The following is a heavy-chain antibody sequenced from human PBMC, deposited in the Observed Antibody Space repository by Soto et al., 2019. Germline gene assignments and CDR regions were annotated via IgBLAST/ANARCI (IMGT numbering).Heavy chain of an antibody. CDR3: ARDRVLTIFGVVITWGYFDY. D-gene: IGHD3-3*01. Sequence: QVQLVESGGCVVQPGRSLRLSCAASGFTFSSYAMHWVRQAPGKGLEWVAVISYDGSNKYYADSVKGRFTISRDNSKNTLYLQMNSLRAEDTAVYYCARDRVLTIFGVVITWGYFDYWGQGTLVTVSS. CDR1: GFTFSSYA. CDR2: ISYDGSNK. V-gene: IGHV3-30-3*01. J-gene: IGHJ4*02.